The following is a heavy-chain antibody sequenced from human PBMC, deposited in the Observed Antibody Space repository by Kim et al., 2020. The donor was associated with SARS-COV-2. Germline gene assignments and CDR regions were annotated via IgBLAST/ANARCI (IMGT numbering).Heavy chain of an antibody. CDR1: GGSFSGYY. CDR2: FNHSGST. Sequence: SETLSLTCAVYGGSFSGYYWSWIRQPPGKGLEWIGEFNHSGSTNYNPSLKSRVTISVDTSKNQFSLKLSSVTAADTAVYYCARGRYDILTGYYNFPFDYWGQGTLVTVSS. CDR3: ARGRYDILTGYYNFPFDY. V-gene: IGHV4-34*01. D-gene: IGHD3-9*01. J-gene: IGHJ4*02.